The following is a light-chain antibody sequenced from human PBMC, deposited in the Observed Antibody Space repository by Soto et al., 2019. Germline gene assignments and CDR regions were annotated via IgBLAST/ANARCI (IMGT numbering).Light chain of an antibody. Sequence: QSALTQPRSVSGSPGQSVTISCTGTSSDVGGYTYVSWYQQHPGKAPKLIIYDVTERPSGVPARFSGSKSGNTASLTISGLQAEYEADYYCCSYAGSYTYVFGTGTKLTVL. CDR3: CSYAGSYTYV. V-gene: IGLV2-11*01. J-gene: IGLJ1*01. CDR2: DVT. CDR1: SSDVGGYTY.